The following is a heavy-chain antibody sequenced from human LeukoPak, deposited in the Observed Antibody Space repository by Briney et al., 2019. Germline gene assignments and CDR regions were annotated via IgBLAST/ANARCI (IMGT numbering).Heavy chain of an antibody. V-gene: IGHV3-21*01. J-gene: IGHJ4*02. D-gene: IGHD1-26*01. CDR3: ARDASGSSTGLIDS. CDR2: VSTSSYYI. Sequence: PGGSLRLSCVASGFTLRSYSMNWVRQAPGKGLEWVSYVSTSSYYIYYADSVKGRFTISRDDAKNSLYLQMNSLRAEDTAIHYCARDASGSSTGLIDSWGQGTLVTVSS. CDR1: GFTLRSYS.